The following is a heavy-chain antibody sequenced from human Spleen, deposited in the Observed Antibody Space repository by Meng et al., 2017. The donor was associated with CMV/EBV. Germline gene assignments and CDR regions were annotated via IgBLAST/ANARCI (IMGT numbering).Heavy chain of an antibody. D-gene: IGHD3-3*01. CDR3: ASADYDFWSGLI. Sequence: GGSLRLSCAASEITVSSNYMSWVRQAPGKGLEWVSVIYSGGSPYYAYSVKGRFTISRDNSKNTLYLQMNSLGPEDTAIYYCASADYDFWSGLIWGQGTLVTVSS. CDR1: EITVSSNY. V-gene: IGHV3-66*01. CDR2: IYSGGSP. J-gene: IGHJ4*02.